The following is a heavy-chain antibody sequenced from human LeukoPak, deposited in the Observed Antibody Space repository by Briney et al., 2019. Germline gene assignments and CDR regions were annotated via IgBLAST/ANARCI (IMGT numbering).Heavy chain of an antibody. CDR2: IYYSGST. Sequence: SETLSLTCTVSGGSISSYYWSWIRQPPGKGLEWIGYIYYSGSTNYNPSFKSRVTISVDTSKNQFSLKLSSVPAADTAVYYCAREDVYYDFWSGYYHGAYGMDVWGQGTTVTVSS. CDR1: GGSISSYY. D-gene: IGHD3-3*01. J-gene: IGHJ6*02. CDR3: AREDVYYDFWSGYYHGAYGMDV. V-gene: IGHV4-59*01.